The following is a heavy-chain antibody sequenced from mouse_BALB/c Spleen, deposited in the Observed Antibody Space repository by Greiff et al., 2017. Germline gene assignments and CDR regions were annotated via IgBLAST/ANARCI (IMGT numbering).Heavy chain of an antibody. Sequence: EVQLQESGPGLVKPSQSLSLTCTVTGYSITSDYAWNWIRQFPGNKLEWMGYISYSGSTSYNPSLKSRISITRDTSKNQFFLQLNSVTTEDTATYYCATSYSYFDYWGQGTTLTVSS. J-gene: IGHJ2*01. CDR1: GYSITSDYA. CDR2: ISYSGST. D-gene: IGHD1-1*01. V-gene: IGHV3-2*02. CDR3: ATSYSYFDY.